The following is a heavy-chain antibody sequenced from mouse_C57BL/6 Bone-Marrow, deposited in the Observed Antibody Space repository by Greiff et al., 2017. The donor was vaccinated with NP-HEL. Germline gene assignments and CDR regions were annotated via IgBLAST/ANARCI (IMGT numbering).Heavy chain of an antibody. CDR3: ARSLGGYFGY. CDR2: VYPYNGGT. D-gene: IGHD4-1*01. Sequence: VHVKQSGPVLVKPGPSVKISCKASGFTFTDYYMHWVKQSHGKSLEWIGLVYPYNGGTSYNQKLKGKATLTVETSSITTYMELDSLTSEDSAVYYCARSLGGYFGYWGKGTTLTVSS. V-gene: IGHV1-36*01. J-gene: IGHJ2*01. CDR1: GFTFTDYY.